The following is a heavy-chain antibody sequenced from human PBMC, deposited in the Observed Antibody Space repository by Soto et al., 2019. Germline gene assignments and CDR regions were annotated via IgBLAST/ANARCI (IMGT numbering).Heavy chain of an antibody. J-gene: IGHJ5*02. Sequence: ASETLSLTCTVSGGSISSSSYYWGWIRQPPGKGLEWIGSIYYSGSTYYNPSLKSRVTISVDTSKNQFSLKLSSVTAADTAVYYCARHGNRGAVAGLYWFDPWGQGTLVTVSS. V-gene: IGHV4-39*01. D-gene: IGHD6-19*01. CDR3: ARHGNRGAVAGLYWFDP. CDR2: IYYSGST. CDR1: GGSISSSSYY.